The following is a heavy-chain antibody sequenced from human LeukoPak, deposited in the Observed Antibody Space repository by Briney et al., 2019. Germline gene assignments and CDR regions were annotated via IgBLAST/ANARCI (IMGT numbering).Heavy chain of an antibody. CDR2: FPDSKST. J-gene: IGHJ4*02. Sequence: SPSLSPTCTVSGASISNKYCSWARQPPGKGMEWIGYFPDSKSTNYNPSLKSRVTISVDTSKNQFSLKLSSVIAADTPVYYCAILDPSGRPGIAFDYWGQGTLVTVSS. CDR3: AILDPSGRPGIAFDY. D-gene: IGHD1-26*01. V-gene: IGHV4-59*01. CDR1: GASISNKY.